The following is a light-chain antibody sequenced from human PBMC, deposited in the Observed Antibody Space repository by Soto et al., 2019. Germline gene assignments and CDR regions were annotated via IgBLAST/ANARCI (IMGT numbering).Light chain of an antibody. CDR2: GAS. CDR1: QSVTSTY. CDR3: QQYGSSLYT. V-gene: IGKV3-20*01. Sequence: EIVLTQSPGTLSLSPGDRATLSCRASQSVTSTYFAWYQQKPGQAPRLLIYGASRRAIGIPDRFGGSGSGTDFTLTISRLEPEDFAVYYCQQYGSSLYTFGQGTKLEIK. J-gene: IGKJ2*01.